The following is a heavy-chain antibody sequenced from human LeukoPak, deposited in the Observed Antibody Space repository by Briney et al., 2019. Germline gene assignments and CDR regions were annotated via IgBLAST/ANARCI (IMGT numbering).Heavy chain of an antibody. CDR3: AREGDGYNSPNWFDP. Sequence: SVKASCKASGGTFSSYAISWVRQAPGQGLEWMGGIIPIFGTANYAQKFQGRVTITTDESTSTAYMELSSLRSEDTAVYYCAREGDGYNSPNWFDPWGQGTLVTVSS. V-gene: IGHV1-69*05. CDR1: GGTFSSYA. J-gene: IGHJ5*02. D-gene: IGHD5-24*01. CDR2: IIPIFGTA.